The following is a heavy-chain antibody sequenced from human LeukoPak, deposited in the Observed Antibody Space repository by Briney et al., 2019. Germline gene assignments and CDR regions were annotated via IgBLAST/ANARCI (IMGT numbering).Heavy chain of an antibody. D-gene: IGHD6-13*01. J-gene: IGHJ4*02. V-gene: IGHV3-30*04. CDR2: ISYDGSNK. CDR3: ARDDSSSWFSFGY. CDR1: GFTFSSYA. Sequence: GRSLRLSCAASGFTFSSYAMHWVRQAPGKGLEWVAVISYDGSNKYYADPVKGRFTISRDNSKNTLYLQMNSLRAEDTAVYYCARDDSSSWFSFGYWGQGTLVTVSS.